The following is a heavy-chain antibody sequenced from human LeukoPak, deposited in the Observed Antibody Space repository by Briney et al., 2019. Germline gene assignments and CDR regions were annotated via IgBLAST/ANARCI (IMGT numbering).Heavy chain of an antibody. D-gene: IGHD2-8*01. CDR2: FSGSGVTT. J-gene: IGHJ2*01. CDR3: AKEMYGWYFDL. Sequence: GGSLRLPCAASGFTFSTYAMSWVRQAPGKGLDWVSGFSGSGVTTYYADSVKGRFTISRDNSKSTLYLQMNSLRADDTAVYYCAKEMYGWYFDLWGRGTLVTVSS. CDR1: GFTFSTYA. V-gene: IGHV3-23*01.